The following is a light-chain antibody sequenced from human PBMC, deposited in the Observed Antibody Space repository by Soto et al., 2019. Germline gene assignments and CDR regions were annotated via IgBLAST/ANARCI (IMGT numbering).Light chain of an antibody. Sequence: DSQLTQSPSSLSASVGDRVTITCRASQGISNYLARYQQKPGKVPKRLIYAASTLQSGVPSRFSGSGAGTDFTLTISSMQPEDVATCYCQKYNSAPRTFGQGTKVEIK. CDR3: QKYNSAPRT. CDR2: AAS. CDR1: QGISNY. V-gene: IGKV1-27*01. J-gene: IGKJ1*01.